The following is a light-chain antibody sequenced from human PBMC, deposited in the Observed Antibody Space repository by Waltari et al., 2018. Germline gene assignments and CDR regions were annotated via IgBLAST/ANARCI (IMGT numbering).Light chain of an antibody. CDR3: VAWDVSLSGYV. CDR1: SSNIGSRP. J-gene: IGLJ1*01. V-gene: IGLV1-44*01. CDR2: DSN. Sequence: QSVLTQPPSASGTPGQRVTISCSGSSSNIGSRPVNWYQQFPGTTPKLLIHDSNQRRAGVPDRLSGSKSGTSASLAISGLQSEDEADYYCVAWDVSLSGYVCGTGTKVTVL.